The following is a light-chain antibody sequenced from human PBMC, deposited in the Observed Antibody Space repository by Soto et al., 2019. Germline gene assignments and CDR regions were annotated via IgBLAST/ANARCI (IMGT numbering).Light chain of an antibody. J-gene: IGLJ1*01. CDR1: SSDIGGYNS. V-gene: IGLV2-8*01. Sequence: QSALTQSPSASGSPGQSVTISCTGTSSDIGGYNSVSWYQQHPGKAPKVMIYDVSKRPSGVPDRFSGSKSGNTASLTVSALQADDEAYYYCSSYTDRNNLVFGTGTKLTVL. CDR3: SSYTDRNNLV. CDR2: DVS.